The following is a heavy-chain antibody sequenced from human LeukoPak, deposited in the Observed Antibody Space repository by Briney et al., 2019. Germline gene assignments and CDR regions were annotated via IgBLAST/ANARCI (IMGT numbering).Heavy chain of an antibody. CDR3: ARALATKLDYYYYGMDV. CDR2: IYTSGST. CDR1: GGSISSYS. J-gene: IGHJ6*02. Sequence: SETLSLTCTVSGGSISSYSWSWIRQPPGKGLEWIGRIYTSGSTNYNPSLKSRVTMSVDTSKNQFSLKLSSVTAADTAVYYCARALATKLDYYYYGMDVWGQGTTVTVSS. V-gene: IGHV4-4*07. D-gene: IGHD5-12*01.